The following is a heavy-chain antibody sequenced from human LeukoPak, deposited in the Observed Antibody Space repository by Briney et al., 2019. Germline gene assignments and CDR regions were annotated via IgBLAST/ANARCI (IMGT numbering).Heavy chain of an antibody. Sequence: GGSLRLSCAASGFTFSSYAMSWVRQAPGKGLEWVSAISGSGVSTYYPDSVKGRFTISRDNSKTTLYLQMNSLRAEDTAVYYCAKGTGGNPLLAFDIWGQGTMVTVSS. CDR1: GFTFSSYA. CDR2: ISGSGVST. CDR3: AKGTGGNPLLAFDI. D-gene: IGHD4-23*01. J-gene: IGHJ3*02. V-gene: IGHV3-23*01.